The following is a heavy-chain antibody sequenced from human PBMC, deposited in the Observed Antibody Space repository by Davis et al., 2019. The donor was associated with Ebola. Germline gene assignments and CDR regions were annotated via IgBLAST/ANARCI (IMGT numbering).Heavy chain of an antibody. D-gene: IGHD3-10*01. CDR2: INAGNGNT. J-gene: IGHJ5*02. Sequence: AASVKVSCKASGYTFTSYDINWVRQATGQRLEWMGWINAGNGNTKYSQKFQGRVTITRDTSASTAYMELSSLRSEDTAVYYCAREELWFGESINWFDPWGQGTLVTVSS. CDR1: GYTFTSYD. V-gene: IGHV1-3*01. CDR3: AREELWFGESINWFDP.